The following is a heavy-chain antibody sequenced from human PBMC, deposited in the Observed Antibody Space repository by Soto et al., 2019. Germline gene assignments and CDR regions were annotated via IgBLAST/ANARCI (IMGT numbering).Heavy chain of an antibody. V-gene: IGHV1-46*01. CDR3: ASVEYSSSSYGMDV. D-gene: IGHD6-6*01. CDR1: WYTLTSYY. J-gene: IGHJ6*02. CDR2: INPSGGST. Sequence: ASVNISFKASWYTLTSYYIHWLRHAPGQGLEWMGIINPSGGSTSYAQKFQGRVTMTRDTSTSTVYMELSSLRSEDTAVYYCASVEYSSSSYGMDVWGQGTTVTVSS.